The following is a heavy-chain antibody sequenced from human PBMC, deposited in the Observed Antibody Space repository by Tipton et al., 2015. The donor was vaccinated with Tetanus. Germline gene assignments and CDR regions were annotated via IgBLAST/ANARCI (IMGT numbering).Heavy chain of an antibody. D-gene: IGHD6-19*01. CDR2: IYYSGST. V-gene: IGHV4-39*07. CDR3: ARVGLHVVAGTGQYYFDY. CDR1: GFTFSSYS. J-gene: IGHJ4*02. Sequence: LRLSCAASGFTFSSYSMNWVRQAPGKGLEWIGSIYYSGSTYYDPSLKSRVTISVDTSKNQFSLKLSSVTAADTAVYYCARVGLHVVAGTGQYYFDYWGQGTLVTVSS.